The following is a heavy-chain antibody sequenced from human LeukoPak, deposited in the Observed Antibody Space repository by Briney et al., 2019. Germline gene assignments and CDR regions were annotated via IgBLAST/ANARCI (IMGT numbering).Heavy chain of an antibody. D-gene: IGHD4-11*01. Sequence: SVKVSCKASGGTFSSYAISWVRQAPGQGLEWMGRIIPTLGIANYAQKFQGRVTITADKSTSTAYMELSSLRSEDTAVYYCARDPFEADYSTRPDFDYWGQGTLVTVSS. V-gene: IGHV1-69*04. J-gene: IGHJ4*02. CDR1: GGTFSSYA. CDR2: IIPTLGIA. CDR3: ARDPFEADYSTRPDFDY.